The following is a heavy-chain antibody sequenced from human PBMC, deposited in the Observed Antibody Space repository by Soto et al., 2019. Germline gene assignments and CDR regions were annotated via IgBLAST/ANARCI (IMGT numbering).Heavy chain of an antibody. CDR2: IYYSGST. CDR3: AREGYGGGYYYYYGMDV. CDR1: GGSISSYY. V-gene: IGHV4-59*01. J-gene: IGHJ6*02. Sequence: SETLSLTCTVSGGSISSYYWSWIRQPPGKGLEWIGYIYYSGSTNYNPSLKSRVTISVDTSKNQFSLKLSSVTAADTAVYYCAREGYGGGYYYYYGMDVWGQGTTVTVSS. D-gene: IGHD5-12*01.